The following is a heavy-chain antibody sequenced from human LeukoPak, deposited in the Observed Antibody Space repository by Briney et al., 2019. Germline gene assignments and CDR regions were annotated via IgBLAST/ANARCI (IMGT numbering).Heavy chain of an antibody. Sequence: GGSLSLFCVLSGFGFSDSYMTCIRQTPGEGRECLTYISGSGRDMYYAHSGEGRFTISRDNAKNSLYLQMNSLRDEHTAGYYCARELSGVTGYTYGRGIDYWGQGTLVTVS. CDR3: ARELSGVTGYTYGRGIDY. D-gene: IGHD5-18*01. CDR1: GFGFSDSY. CDR2: ISGSGRDM. J-gene: IGHJ4*02. V-gene: IGHV3-11*04.